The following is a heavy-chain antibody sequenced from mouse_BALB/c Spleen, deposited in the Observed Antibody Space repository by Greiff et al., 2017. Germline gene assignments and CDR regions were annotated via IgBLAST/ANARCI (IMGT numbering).Heavy chain of an antibody. J-gene: IGHJ2*01. Sequence: EVMLVESGGGLVKPGGSLKLSCAASGFTFSSYAMSWVRQSPEKRLEWVAEISSGGSYTYYPDTVTGRFTISRDNAKNTLYLEMSSLRSEDTAMYYCARGDYYFDYWGQGTTLTVSS. CDR2: ISSGGSYT. CDR1: GFTFSSYA. V-gene: IGHV5-9-4*01. CDR3: ARGDYYFDY.